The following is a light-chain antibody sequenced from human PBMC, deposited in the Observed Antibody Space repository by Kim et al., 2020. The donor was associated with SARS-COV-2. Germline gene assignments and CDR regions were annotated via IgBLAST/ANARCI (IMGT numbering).Light chain of an antibody. CDR3: QSYDSSNLWV. J-gene: IGLJ3*02. CDR2: EDN. V-gene: IGLV6-57*04. Sequence: NFMLTQPHSVSESPGKTVTISCTRSSGSIASNYVQWYQQRPGSAPTTVIYEDNQRPSGVPDRFSGSIDSSSNSASLTISGLKTEDEADYYCQSYDSSNLWVFGGETQLTVL. CDR1: SGSIASNY.